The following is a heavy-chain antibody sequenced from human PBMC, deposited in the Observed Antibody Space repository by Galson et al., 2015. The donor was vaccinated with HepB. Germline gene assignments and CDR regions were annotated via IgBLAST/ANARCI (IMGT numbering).Heavy chain of an antibody. CDR2: MNPSGGST. V-gene: IGHV1-46*03. Sequence: SVKVSCKAFGYTFSNYSMRWVRQAPGQGLEWMGLMNPSGGSTSYAQRFQDRVTMTSDKSTSTVYMELSSLRSGDTAVYYCASDNYYYDSSGYHDYWGQGTLVTVSS. CDR3: ASDNYYYDSSGYHDY. CDR1: GYTFSNYS. J-gene: IGHJ4*02. D-gene: IGHD3-22*01.